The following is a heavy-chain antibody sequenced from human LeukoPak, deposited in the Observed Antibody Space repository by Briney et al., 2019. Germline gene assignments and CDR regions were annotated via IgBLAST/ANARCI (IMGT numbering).Heavy chain of an antibody. Sequence: PGGSLRLSCAASGFTFSSYSMNWVRQAPGKGLEWVSYIGSSSSTIYYADSVKGRFTISRDNAKNSLYLQMNSLRAEDTAVYYCARDKSSGPDYYDSSGLDYWGQGTLVTVSS. CDR1: GFTFSSYS. CDR3: ARDKSSGPDYYDSSGLDY. D-gene: IGHD3-22*01. J-gene: IGHJ4*02. V-gene: IGHV3-48*01. CDR2: IGSSSSTI.